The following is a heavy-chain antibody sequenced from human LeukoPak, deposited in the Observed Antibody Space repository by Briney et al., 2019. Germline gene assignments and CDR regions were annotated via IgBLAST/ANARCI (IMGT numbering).Heavy chain of an antibody. CDR1: GFTFSSYA. CDR2: ISGSGGST. J-gene: IGHJ5*02. Sequence: AGGSLRLSCAASGFTFSSYAMSWVRQAPGKGLEWVSAISGSGGSTYYADSVKGRFTISRDNYKNTLYLQMNSLRAEDTAVYYCAKDEGPYSSSWYGWFDPWGQGTLVTVSS. CDR3: AKDEGPYSSSWYGWFDP. D-gene: IGHD6-13*01. V-gene: IGHV3-23*01.